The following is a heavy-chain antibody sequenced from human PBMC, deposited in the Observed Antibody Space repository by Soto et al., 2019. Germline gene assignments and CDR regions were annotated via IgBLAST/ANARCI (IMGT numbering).Heavy chain of an antibody. D-gene: IGHD3-3*01. CDR1: GFTFSTYA. V-gene: IGHV3-23*01. Sequence: EVQLLESGGGLVQPGGSLRLSCAASGFTFSTYAMTWVRQAPGKGLEWVSGISGSGGSTYYADSVKGRFTISRANSKNTPYLHMNRLRAEDTAVYYCAKSPLATVFAVAGNRFDPWGQGTLVTVSS. J-gene: IGHJ5*02. CDR2: ISGSGGST. CDR3: AKSPLATVFAVAGNRFDP.